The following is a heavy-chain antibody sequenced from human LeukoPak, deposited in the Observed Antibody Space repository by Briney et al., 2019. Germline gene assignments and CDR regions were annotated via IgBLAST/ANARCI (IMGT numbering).Heavy chain of an antibody. CDR3: ARDQTRDCSSTSCYGHYYYYGMVV. V-gene: IGHV1-24*01. CDR1: GYTLTELS. D-gene: IGHD2-2*01. CDR2: FDPEDRET. J-gene: IGHJ6*02. Sequence: ASVKVSCKVSGYTLTELSMHWVRQAPGKGLEWMGGFDPEDRETIYAQKFQGRVTITADKSTSTAYMELSSLRSEDTAVYYCARDQTRDCSSTSCYGHYYYYGMVVWGQGTTVTVSS.